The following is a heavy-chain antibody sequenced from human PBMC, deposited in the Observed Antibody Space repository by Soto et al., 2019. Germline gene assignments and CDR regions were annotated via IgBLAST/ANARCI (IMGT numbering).Heavy chain of an antibody. J-gene: IGHJ4*02. Sequence: QVQLVESGGGVVQPGRSLRLSCAASGFTFSSYAMHWVRQAPGKGLEWVAVISYDGSNKYYADSVKGRFTISRDNSKNTLYLQMNSLRAEDTAVYYCAREWELLAFDYWGQGTLVTVSS. CDR2: ISYDGSNK. D-gene: IGHD1-26*01. V-gene: IGHV3-30-3*01. CDR1: GFTFSSYA. CDR3: AREWELLAFDY.